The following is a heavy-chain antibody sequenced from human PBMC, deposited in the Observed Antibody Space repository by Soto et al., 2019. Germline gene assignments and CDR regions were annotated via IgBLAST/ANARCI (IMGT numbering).Heavy chain of an antibody. V-gene: IGHV3-74*01. CDR3: ARGLTYYYGSGSNWFDP. CDR2: INSDGSST. D-gene: IGHD3-10*01. CDR1: GFTFSSYW. J-gene: IGHJ5*02. Sequence: GGSLRLSCAASGFTFSSYWMHWVRQAPGKGLVWVSRINSDGSSTSYADSVKGRFTISRDNAKNTLYLQMNSLRAEDTAVYYCARGLTYYYGSGSNWFDPWGQGTLVTVSS.